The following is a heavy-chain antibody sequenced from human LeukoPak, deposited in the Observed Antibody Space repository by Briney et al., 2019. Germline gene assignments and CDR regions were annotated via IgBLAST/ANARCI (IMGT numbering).Heavy chain of an antibody. D-gene: IGHD3-3*01. Sequence: ASVKVSCKASGYTFTGYYMYWVRQAPGQGLEWMGWINPNNGGTNYAQKFQGRVTMTRDTSISTAYMELSRLTSDDTAVYYCARNFGDFWSGNDYNWFDPWGQGTLVTVSS. CDR1: GYTFTGYY. CDR3: ARNFGDFWSGNDYNWFDP. CDR2: INPNNGGT. J-gene: IGHJ5*02. V-gene: IGHV1-2*02.